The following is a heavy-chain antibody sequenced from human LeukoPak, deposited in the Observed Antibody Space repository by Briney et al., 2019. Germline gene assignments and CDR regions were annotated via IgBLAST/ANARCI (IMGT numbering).Heavy chain of an antibody. CDR3: AREEVLTQFDY. J-gene: IGHJ4*02. D-gene: IGHD1-14*01. V-gene: IGHV3-23*01. CDR2: ITGSGGST. Sequence: GGSLRLSCAASGFTFSSYAMSWVRQAPGRGLEWVSAITGSGGSTYYADSVKGRFTISRDNAKNTVSLQMHSLRAEDTAVYYCAREEVLTQFDYWGQGTLVTVSS. CDR1: GFTFSSYA.